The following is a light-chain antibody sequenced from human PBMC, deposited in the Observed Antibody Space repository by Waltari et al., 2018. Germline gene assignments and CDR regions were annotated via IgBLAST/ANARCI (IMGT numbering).Light chain of an antibody. J-gene: IGKJ4*01. Sequence: TCRSSQDIINYLAWFQHKPGKAPKSLIYGASNLQSGVPSKFSGSGSGTDFTLTISSLQPEDSATYYCQQYNSFPLTFGGGTKVEIK. CDR3: QQYNSFPLT. CDR2: GAS. V-gene: IGKV1-16*02. CDR1: QDIINY.